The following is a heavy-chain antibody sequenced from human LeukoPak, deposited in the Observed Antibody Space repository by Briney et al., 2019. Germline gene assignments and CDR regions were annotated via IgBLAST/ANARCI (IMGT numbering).Heavy chain of an antibody. V-gene: IGHV3-48*03. CDR2: ISSSGSTI. D-gene: IGHD3-3*01. Sequence: GESLRLSCAASGLTFSSYEMNWVRQAPGKGLEWVSYISSSGSTIYYADSVKGRFTISRDNAKNSLYLQMNSLRAEDTAVYYCARVLCDFWSGYYMEELFDYWGQGTLVTVSS. CDR3: ARVLCDFWSGYYMEELFDY. CDR1: GLTFSSYE. J-gene: IGHJ4*02.